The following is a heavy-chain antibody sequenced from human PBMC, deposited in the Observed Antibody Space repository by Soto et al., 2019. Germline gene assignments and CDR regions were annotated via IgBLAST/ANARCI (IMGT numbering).Heavy chain of an antibody. V-gene: IGHV4-61*08. Sequence: SETLSLTCAVSGGSISSGGYYWSWIRQSPGKRMEWIGYVHHSWGSSYNPSLQSRVAISLDTSKSQFSLKVTSVTATDTAVYYCARQGFGPLHGLVDVWGQGTTVTVSS. CDR1: GGSISSGGYY. J-gene: IGHJ6*02. CDR2: VHHSWGS. CDR3: ARQGFGPLHGLVDV. D-gene: IGHD3-10*01.